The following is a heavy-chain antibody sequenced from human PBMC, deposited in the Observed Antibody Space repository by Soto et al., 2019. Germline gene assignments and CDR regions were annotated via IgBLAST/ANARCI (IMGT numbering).Heavy chain of an antibody. CDR1: GFTFSSYA. Sequence: QVQLVVSGGGVVQPGRSLRLSCAASGFTFSSYAMHWVRQAPGKGLEWVAVISYDGSNKYYADSVKGRFTISRDNSKNTRYLQTNRPRAADTAVYYCARGQADCSCGSCYVDYWGQGTLVTVPS. D-gene: IGHD2-15*01. CDR2: ISYDGSNK. V-gene: IGHV3-30-3*01. J-gene: IGHJ4*02. CDR3: ARGQADCSCGSCYVDY.